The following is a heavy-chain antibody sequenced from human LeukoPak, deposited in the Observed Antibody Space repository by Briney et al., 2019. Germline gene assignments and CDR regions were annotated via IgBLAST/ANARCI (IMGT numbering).Heavy chain of an antibody. J-gene: IGHJ4*02. CDR2: ISAYNGNT. CDR1: GYTFTSYG. Sequence: ASVKVSCKASGYTFTSYGISWVRQAPGQGLEWMGWISAYNGNTNYAQKLQGRVTMTTDTSTSTAYMELSSLRSEDTAVYYCARRNYDFWSGYTSPLFDYWGQGTLVTVSS. D-gene: IGHD3-3*01. CDR3: ARRNYDFWSGYTSPLFDY. V-gene: IGHV1-18*01.